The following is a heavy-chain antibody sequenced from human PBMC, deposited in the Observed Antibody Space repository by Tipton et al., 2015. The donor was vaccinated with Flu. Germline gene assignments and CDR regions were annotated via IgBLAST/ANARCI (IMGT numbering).Heavy chain of an antibody. D-gene: IGHD5-24*01. V-gene: IGHV3-48*03. CDR2: IISSSSTM. J-gene: IGHJ4*02. Sequence: SLRLSCAASGFTFSSYEMNWVRQAPGKGLEWVSYIISSSSTMYYADSVKGRFTISRDNAKNSLYLQMNSLRAEDTAVYYWARENDGSALDFWGQGTLVTVS. CDR3: ARENDGSALDF. CDR1: GFTFSSYE.